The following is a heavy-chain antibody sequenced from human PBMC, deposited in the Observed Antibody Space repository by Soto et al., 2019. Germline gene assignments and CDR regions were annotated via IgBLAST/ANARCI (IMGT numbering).Heavy chain of an antibody. Sequence: NPGGSLRLSCISSGFTFRTYTMNWVRQAPGKGLEWVSGIRGFSPYTFYAESVRGRFAISRDNAKNSLYLQMNSLRAEDTAVYHCARDRGYDAHDYYYNAMDVWGQGTTVTVSS. CDR2: IRGFSPYT. J-gene: IGHJ6*02. V-gene: IGHV3-21*01. CDR1: GFTFRTYT. D-gene: IGHD2-15*01. CDR3: ARDRGYDAHDYYYNAMDV.